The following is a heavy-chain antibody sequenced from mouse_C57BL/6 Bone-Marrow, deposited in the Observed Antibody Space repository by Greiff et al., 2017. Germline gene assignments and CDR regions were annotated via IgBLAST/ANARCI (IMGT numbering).Heavy chain of an antibody. CDR2: IDPSDSYT. CDR1: GYTFTSYW. CDR3: ASDSNYVWFAY. Sequence: QVQLQQPGAELVMPGASVKLSCKASGYTFTSYWMHWVKQRPGQGLEWIGEIDPSDSYTNYNQKFKGKSTLTVDKSSSTAYMQLSSLTSEDSAVYDCASDSNYVWFAYWGQGTLVTVSA. D-gene: IGHD2-5*01. J-gene: IGHJ3*01. V-gene: IGHV1-69*01.